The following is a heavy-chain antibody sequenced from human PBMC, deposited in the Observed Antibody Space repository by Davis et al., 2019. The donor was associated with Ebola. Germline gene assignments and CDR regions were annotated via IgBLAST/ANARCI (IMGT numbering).Heavy chain of an antibody. CDR2: IYYSGST. V-gene: IGHV4-39*07. J-gene: IGHJ5*02. D-gene: IGHD5-12*01. CDR1: GGSISSSSYY. Sequence: MPSETLSLTCTVSGGSISSSSYYWGWIRQPPGKGLEWIGTIYYSGSTIYNPSLKSRVTISVDTSKNQFFLKLSSVTAADTAVYYCASTYSGYHDPPNWFDPWGLETLVTVSS. CDR3: ASTYSGYHDPPNWFDP.